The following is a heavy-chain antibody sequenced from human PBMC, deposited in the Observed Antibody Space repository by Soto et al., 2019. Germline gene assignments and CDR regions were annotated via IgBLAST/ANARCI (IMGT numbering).Heavy chain of an antibody. J-gene: IGHJ4*02. V-gene: IGHV3-7*05. CDR3: ASRNYKYSSGWDTSVFDY. Sequence: GGSLRLSCAASGFTFSSYWMSWVRQAPGKGLEWVANIKQDGSRKYYVGSVKGRFTISRDNAKNSLYLKMNSLRAEDTAVYYGASRNYKYSSGWDTSVFDYWGQGTLVTVSS. CDR1: GFTFSSYW. CDR2: IKQDGSRK. D-gene: IGHD6-19*01.